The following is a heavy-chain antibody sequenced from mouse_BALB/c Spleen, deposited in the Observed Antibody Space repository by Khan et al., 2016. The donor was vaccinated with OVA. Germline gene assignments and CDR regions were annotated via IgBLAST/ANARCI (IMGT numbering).Heavy chain of an antibody. Sequence: QVQLKQSGPELKKPGETVRISCKASGYTFTTAGIQWVQKMPGKGLKWIGWINTHSGVPKYAEDFKGRFAFSLAISVNTAYLQITNLKNEDTATYFCARGGAAYYGDDGGAMEYWGQGTSVTVSS. D-gene: IGHD2-9*01. CDR2: INTHSGVP. J-gene: IGHJ4*01. CDR3: ARGGAAYYGDDGGAMEY. V-gene: IGHV9-4*02. CDR1: GYTFTTAG.